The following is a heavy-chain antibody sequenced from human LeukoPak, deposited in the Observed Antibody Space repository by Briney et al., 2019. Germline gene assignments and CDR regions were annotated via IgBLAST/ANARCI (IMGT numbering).Heavy chain of an antibody. CDR3: ARYPHLYGSVRGDY. J-gene: IGHJ4*02. V-gene: IGHV4-39*01. Sequence: SETLSLTCTVSGGSISSSSYYWGWIRQPPGKGLEWIGSIYYSGSTYYNPSLKSRVAISVDTSKNQFSLKLSSVTAADTAVYYCARYPHLYGSVRGDYWGQGTLVTVSS. CDR1: GGSISSSSYY. CDR2: IYYSGST. D-gene: IGHD3-10*01.